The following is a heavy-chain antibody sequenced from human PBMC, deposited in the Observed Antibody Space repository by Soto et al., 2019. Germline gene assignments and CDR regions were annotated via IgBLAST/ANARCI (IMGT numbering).Heavy chain of an antibody. J-gene: IGHJ4*02. CDR3: ARDPGWSSSWNHC. Sequence: GASVKVSCKASGVTFSSYAISWVRQAPGQGLEWMGGIIPIFGTANYAQKFQGRVTITADESTSTAYMELSSLRSEDTAVYYCARDPGWSSSWNHCWGQGTLVTVSS. CDR1: GVTFSSYA. D-gene: IGHD6-13*01. V-gene: IGHV1-69*13. CDR2: IIPIFGTA.